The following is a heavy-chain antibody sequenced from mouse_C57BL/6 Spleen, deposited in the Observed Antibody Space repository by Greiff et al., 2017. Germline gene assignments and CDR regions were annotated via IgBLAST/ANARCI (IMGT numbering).Heavy chain of an antibody. CDR2: IDPENGDT. J-gene: IGHJ3*01. D-gene: IGHD4-1*01. CDR3: TTTLTGGFAY. CDR1: GFNIKDDY. Sequence: EVKLQESGAELVRPGASVKLSCTASGFNIKDDYMHWVKQRPEQGLEWIGWIDPENGDTEYASKFQGKATITADTSSNTAYLQLSSLTSEDTAVYYCTTTLTGGFAYWGQGTLVTVSA. V-gene: IGHV14-4*01.